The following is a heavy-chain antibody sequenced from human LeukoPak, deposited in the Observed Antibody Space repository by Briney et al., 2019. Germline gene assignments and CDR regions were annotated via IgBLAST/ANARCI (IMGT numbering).Heavy chain of an antibody. J-gene: IGHJ4*02. CDR3: ARGRHNWNDFRWSFDY. V-gene: IGHV4-34*01. Sequence: SETLSLTCAVYGGSFSGYYWSWIRQPPGRGLEWIGEINHSGSTNYNPSLKSRVTISVDTSKNQFSLKLSSVTAADTAVYYCARGRHNWNDFRWSFDYWGQGTLVTVSS. CDR1: GGSFSGYY. CDR2: INHSGST. D-gene: IGHD1-20*01.